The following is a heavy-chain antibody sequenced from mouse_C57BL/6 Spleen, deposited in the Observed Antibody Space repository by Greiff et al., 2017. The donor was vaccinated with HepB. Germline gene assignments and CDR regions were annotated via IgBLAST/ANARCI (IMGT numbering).Heavy chain of an antibody. CDR1: GFTFSSYT. V-gene: IGHV5-9*01. D-gene: IGHD2-4*01. Sequence: EVMLVESGGGLVKPGGSLKLSCAASGFTFSSYTMSWVRQTPEKRLEWVATISGGGGNTYYPDSVKGRITISRDNAKNTLYLQMSSLRSEDTALYYCASYDYDDYYAMDYWGQGTSVTVSS. CDR3: ASYDYDDYYAMDY. J-gene: IGHJ4*01. CDR2: ISGGGGNT.